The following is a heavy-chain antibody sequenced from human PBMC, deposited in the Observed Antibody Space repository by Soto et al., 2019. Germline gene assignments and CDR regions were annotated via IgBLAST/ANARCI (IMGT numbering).Heavy chain of an antibody. CDR1: GGTFSSYA. Sequence: QVQLVQSGAEVKKPGSSVKVSCKASGGTFSSYAISWVRQSPGQGLEWMGGIIPIFGTANYAQKFQCRVTITADESTSTAYMELSSLRSEYTAVYYWARDRRMATTRSFFDYGGQGTLVTVSS. CDR3: ARDRRMATTRSFFDY. V-gene: IGHV1-69*12. D-gene: IGHD5-12*01. J-gene: IGHJ4*02. CDR2: IIPIFGTA.